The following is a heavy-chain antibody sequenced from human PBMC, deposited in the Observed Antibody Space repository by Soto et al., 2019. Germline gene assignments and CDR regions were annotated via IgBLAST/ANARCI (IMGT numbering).Heavy chain of an antibody. CDR3: AKDRGYIVVVPAAAIDY. Sequence: GGSLRLSCAASGFTFSSYAMSWVRQAPGKGLEWVSAISGSGGSTYYADSVKGRFTISRDNSKNTLYLQMNSLRAEDTAVYYCAKDRGYIVVVPAAAIDYWGQGTLVTVSS. J-gene: IGHJ4*02. V-gene: IGHV3-23*01. CDR2: ISGSGGST. CDR1: GFTFSSYA. D-gene: IGHD2-2*01.